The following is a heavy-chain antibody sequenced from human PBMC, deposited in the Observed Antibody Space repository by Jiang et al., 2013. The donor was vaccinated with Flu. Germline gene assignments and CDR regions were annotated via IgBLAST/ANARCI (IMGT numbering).Heavy chain of an antibody. CDR2: IYYSGST. D-gene: IGHD6-19*01. V-gene: IGHV4-59*01. Sequence: IRQPPGKGLEWIGYIYYSGSTNYNPSLQSRVTISLDTSRNQFSLKLRSVTAADTAVYYCARTYSSGWRWFDYWGQGALVTVSS. J-gene: IGHJ4*02. CDR3: ARTYSSGWRWFDY.